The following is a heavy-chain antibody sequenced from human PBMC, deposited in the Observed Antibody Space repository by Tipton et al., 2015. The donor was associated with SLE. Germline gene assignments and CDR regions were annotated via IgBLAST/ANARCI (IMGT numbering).Heavy chain of an antibody. CDR2: IRYDGSEE. CDR3: ARGVRIAVVKGWYFDL. D-gene: IGHD6-19*01. CDR1: GFTFDIYD. V-gene: IGHV3-30*02. J-gene: IGHJ2*01. Sequence: SGFTFDIYDMHWVRQAPGKGLEWVAFIRYDGSEEYYADSVKGRFTISRDNSNNTLFLQMTSLRAEDTAVYYCARGVRIAVVKGWYFDLWGRGTLVTVSS.